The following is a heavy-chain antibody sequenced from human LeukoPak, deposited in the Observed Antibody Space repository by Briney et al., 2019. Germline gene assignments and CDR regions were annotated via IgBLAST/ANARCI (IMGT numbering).Heavy chain of an antibody. CDR3: VGMFSL. J-gene: IGHJ1*01. Sequence: SETLSLTCTVSGYSITSDYHWGWIRQPPGKGLEWIGSLSHIGTTYYNPSLHSRATISLDTSNNQVSLNLTSVTAADTDVYYCVGMFSLWGQGILVAVSS. CDR1: GYSITSDYH. V-gene: IGHV4-38-2*02. CDR2: LSHIGTT. D-gene: IGHD3-10*02.